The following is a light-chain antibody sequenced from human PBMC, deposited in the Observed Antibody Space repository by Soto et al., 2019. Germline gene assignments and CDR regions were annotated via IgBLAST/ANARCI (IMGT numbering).Light chain of an antibody. J-gene: IGLJ3*02. CDR2: DVT. CDR1: SSDVGTFDF. Sequence: SALTQPRSVSGSPGQSVAISCTRTSSDVGTFDFVSWYQQHPGKAPKLMLYDVTKRPSGVPDRFSGSKSGDTASLTISGLQAEDEADYYCCLYTASYSVFGGGTKLTVL. CDR3: CLYTASYSV. V-gene: IGLV2-11*01.